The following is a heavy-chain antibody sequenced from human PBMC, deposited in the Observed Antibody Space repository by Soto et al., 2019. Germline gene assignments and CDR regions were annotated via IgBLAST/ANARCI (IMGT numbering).Heavy chain of an antibody. CDR1: GGTFSSYA. Sequence: SVKVSCKASGGTFSSYAISWVRQAPGQGLEWMGGIIPIFGTANYAQKFRGRVTITADKSTSTAYMELSSLRSEDTAVYYCAHAHHDYVWGSYREGYYFDYWGQGTLVTVSS. J-gene: IGHJ4*02. D-gene: IGHD3-16*02. CDR3: AHAHHDYVWGSYREGYYFDY. V-gene: IGHV1-69*06. CDR2: IIPIFGTA.